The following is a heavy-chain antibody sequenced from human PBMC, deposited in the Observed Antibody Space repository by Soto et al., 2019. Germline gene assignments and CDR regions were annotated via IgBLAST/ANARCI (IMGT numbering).Heavy chain of an antibody. CDR1: GGTFSSYA. Sequence: SVKVSCKASGGTFSSYAISWVRQAPGQGLEWMGGIIPIFGTANYAQKFQGRVTITADESTSTAYMELSSLRSEDTAVYYCASFDSSGYSPLVDYWGQGTLVTVSS. CDR3: ASFDSSGYSPLVDY. D-gene: IGHD3-22*01. CDR2: IIPIFGTA. V-gene: IGHV1-69*13. J-gene: IGHJ4*02.